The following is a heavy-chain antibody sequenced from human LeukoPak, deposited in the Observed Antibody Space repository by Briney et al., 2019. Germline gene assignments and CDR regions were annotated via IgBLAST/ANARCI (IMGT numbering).Heavy chain of an antibody. CDR2: ISDNGLDT. J-gene: IGHJ3*02. Sequence: GGSLRLSCAVSGFTFSTSVHWVRQVPGKGLEYVSGISDNGLDTHYGNSVEGRFTISRDNSKNSLYLQMDSLRDEDMAVYYCAREGHSSGHCGALDIWGEGTMVSVSS. CDR1: GFTFSTSV. V-gene: IGHV3-64*01. D-gene: IGHD3-22*01. CDR3: AREGHSSGHCGALDI.